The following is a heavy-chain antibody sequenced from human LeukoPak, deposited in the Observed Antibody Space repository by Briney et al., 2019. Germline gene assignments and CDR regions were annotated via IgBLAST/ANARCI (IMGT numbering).Heavy chain of an antibody. V-gene: IGHV3-7*03. CDR3: ARDVAVAGTANYYYYYGMDV. D-gene: IGHD6-19*01. CDR1: GFTFSSFW. J-gene: IGHJ6*04. Sequence: GGSLILSCAASGFTFSSFWMSWVRQAPGKGLEWVANIKQDGSEKYYVDSVKGRFTISRDNAKNSLYLQMNSLRAEDTAVYYCARDVAVAGTANYYYYYGMDVWGKGTTVTVSS. CDR2: IKQDGSEK.